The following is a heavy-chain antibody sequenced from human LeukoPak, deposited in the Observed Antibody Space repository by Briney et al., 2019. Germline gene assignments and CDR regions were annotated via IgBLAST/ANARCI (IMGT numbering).Heavy chain of an antibody. J-gene: IGHJ3*02. CDR3: ARDEGYALYAFDT. CDR2: INANSGGT. D-gene: IGHD2-2*01. CDR1: GYTFTAYY. Sequence: ASVKVSCKASGYTFTAYYIHWVRQAPGLDLEWMGWINANSGGTNYAQNFQGRVTMTRDTSISIAYMELSRLRSDDTAVYYCARDEGYALYAFDTWGQGTMVTVSS. V-gene: IGHV1-2*02.